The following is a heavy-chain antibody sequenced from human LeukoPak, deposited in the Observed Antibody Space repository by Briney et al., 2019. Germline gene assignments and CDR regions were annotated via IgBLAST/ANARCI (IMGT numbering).Heavy chain of an antibody. D-gene: IGHD3-10*01. CDR3: ARDLMVRGPMDV. J-gene: IGHJ6*03. Sequence: GASVKVSCKASGYTFTGYYIHWVRQAPGQGLEWMGRIKPSSGGTNYAQNFQGRVTMTRDTSINTAYMELSRLRSDDTAVYYCARDLMVRGPMDVWGKGTTVTVSS. CDR2: IKPSSGGT. V-gene: IGHV1-2*06. CDR1: GYTFTGYY.